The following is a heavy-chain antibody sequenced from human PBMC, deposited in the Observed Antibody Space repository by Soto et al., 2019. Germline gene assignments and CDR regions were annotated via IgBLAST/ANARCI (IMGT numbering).Heavy chain of an antibody. CDR2: IYYSGNT. CDR1: GGSISSHY. D-gene: IGHD3-16*01. J-gene: IGHJ5*02. Sequence: QVQLQESGPGLVKPSETLSLTCTVSGGSISSHYWSWIRQPPGKGLEWIGYIYYSGNTNYNPSLKSRVTISVDTSKNQISLKLSSVTAADTAVYYCARHPYAGDNNWFDPWGQGTLVTVSS. CDR3: ARHPYAGDNNWFDP. V-gene: IGHV4-59*08.